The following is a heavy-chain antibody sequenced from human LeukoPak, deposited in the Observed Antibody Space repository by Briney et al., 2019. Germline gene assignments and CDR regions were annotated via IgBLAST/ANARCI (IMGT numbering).Heavy chain of an antibody. J-gene: IGHJ6*02. CDR2: INGDGRNI. CDR3: TRDLMDYDVSTGLHHYYMDV. Sequence: GSLRLSCVASGFTFSSYWMHWVRQDPRKGLVWVSRINGDGRNINYADSVRGRFTISRDNAKDTLYLQMNTLRVEDTAVYYCTRDLMDYDVSTGLHHYYMDVWGQGTTVTVSS. CDR1: GFTFSSYW. D-gene: IGHD3-9*01. V-gene: IGHV3-74*01.